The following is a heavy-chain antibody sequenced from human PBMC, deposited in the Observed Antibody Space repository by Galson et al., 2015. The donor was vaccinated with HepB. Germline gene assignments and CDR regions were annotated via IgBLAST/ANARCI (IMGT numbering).Heavy chain of an antibody. D-gene: IGHD5-18*01. V-gene: IGHV3-23*01. CDR2: ISGSGGST. J-gene: IGHJ6*02. CDR3: AKDQGYSYGYYYYYGMDV. CDR1: GFTFSSYA. Sequence: SLRLSCAASGFTFSSYAMSWVRQAPGKGLEWVSAISGSGGSTYYADSVKGRFTISRDNSKNTLYLQMNSLRAEDTAVYYCAKDQGYSYGYYYYYGMDVWGQGTTVTVSS.